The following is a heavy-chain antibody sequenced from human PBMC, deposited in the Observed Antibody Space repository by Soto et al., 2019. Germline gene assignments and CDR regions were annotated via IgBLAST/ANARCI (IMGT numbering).Heavy chain of an antibody. CDR2: IIPIFGTS. J-gene: IGHJ6*02. Sequence: SVKVSCKASGGTFSTYALSWVRLAPGRGLEWMGGIIPIFGTSNSAQKLQGRVTMTTDTSTSTAYMELRSLRSDDTAVYYCRLRYFDRPSWDYYYYGMDVWGQGTTVTVSS. V-gene: IGHV1-69*05. CDR1: GGTFSTYA. D-gene: IGHD3-9*01. CDR3: RLRYFDRPSWDYYYYGMDV.